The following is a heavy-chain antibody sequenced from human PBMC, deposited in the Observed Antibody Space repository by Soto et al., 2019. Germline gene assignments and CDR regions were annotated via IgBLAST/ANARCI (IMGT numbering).Heavy chain of an antibody. J-gene: IGHJ4*02. CDR2: VFPADSDT. V-gene: IGHV5-51*01. Sequence: GESLKISCKGSGYNFVGHWIAWVRQMPGKGLEWMGIVFPADSDTIYGPSFQGQVTMSADKSVNTAYLQWSSLKASDTATYYCARTLKGWSYFYPFDHWGQGTPVTVSS. D-gene: IGHD1-26*01. CDR1: GYNFVGHW. CDR3: ARTLKGWSYFYPFDH.